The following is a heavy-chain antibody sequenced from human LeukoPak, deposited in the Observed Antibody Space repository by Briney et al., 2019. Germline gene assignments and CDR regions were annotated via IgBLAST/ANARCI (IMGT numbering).Heavy chain of an antibody. V-gene: IGHV3-33*01. CDR2: IWYDGSNK. D-gene: IGHD5-24*01. CDR1: GFTFSSYG. Sequence: KPGGSLRLSCAASGFTFSSYGMPWVRQAPGKGLEWVAVIWYDGSNKYYADSVKGRFTISRDNSKNTLYLQMNSLRAEDTAVYYCARVGETSVESDIWGQGTMVTVSS. CDR3: ARVGETSVESDI. J-gene: IGHJ3*02.